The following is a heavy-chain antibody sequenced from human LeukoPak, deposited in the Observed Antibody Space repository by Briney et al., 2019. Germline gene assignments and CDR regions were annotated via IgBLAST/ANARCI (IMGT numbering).Heavy chain of an antibody. V-gene: IGHV3-23*01. Sequence: GGSLRLSCAASGFTFSTYAMSWVRQAPGKGLEWVSGIIGSGGSTYYADSVKGRFTISRDNSKSTLYLQMNSLRIEDTAVYYCAQDMKASRWGQGTLVTVSS. CDR2: IIGSGGST. J-gene: IGHJ4*02. CDR1: GFTFSTYA. CDR3: AQDMKASR.